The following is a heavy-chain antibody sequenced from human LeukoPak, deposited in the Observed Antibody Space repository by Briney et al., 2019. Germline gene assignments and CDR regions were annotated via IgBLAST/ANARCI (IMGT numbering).Heavy chain of an antibody. D-gene: IGHD2-15*01. CDR2: IYYSGST. Sequence: SQTLSLTCTVSGGSISSYYWSWIRQPPGKGLEWIGYIYYSGSTNYNPSLKSRVTISVDTSKNQFSLKLSSVTAADTAVYYCARDHPEGGYCSGGSCYSWFDPWGQGTLVTVSS. CDR1: GGSISSYY. CDR3: ARDHPEGGYCSGGSCYSWFDP. J-gene: IGHJ5*02. V-gene: IGHV4-59*01.